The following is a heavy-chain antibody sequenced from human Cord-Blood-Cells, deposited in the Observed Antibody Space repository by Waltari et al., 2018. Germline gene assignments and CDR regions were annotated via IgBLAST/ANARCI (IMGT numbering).Heavy chain of an antibody. Sequence: QVQLQQWGAGLLKPSETLSLTCAVYGGSFSGYYWSWIRQPPGKGLEWIGEINHSGSTNYNPPLKSRVTISVDTSKNHVSLKLSAVTAAETAVYYCARAKQLVRRFDYWGQGTLVTVSS. CDR2: INHSGST. CDR1: GGSFSGYY. D-gene: IGHD6-6*01. CDR3: ARAKQLVRRFDY. J-gene: IGHJ4*02. V-gene: IGHV4-34*01.